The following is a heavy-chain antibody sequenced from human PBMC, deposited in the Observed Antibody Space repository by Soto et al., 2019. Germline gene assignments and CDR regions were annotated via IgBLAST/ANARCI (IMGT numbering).Heavy chain of an antibody. CDR2: INGANGNT. V-gene: IGHV1-3*01. J-gene: IGHJ6*02. CDR3: ARGKGMEENYYYHGMDV. Sequence: ASATVSFTASGYIFRTYSMHLVRQAHGQGLEWMGWINGANGNTRYSQKFKDRVSISRDTPASTGYMELSSLRSEDTAVYYCARGKGMEENYYYHGMDVWGPGTTVNVS. D-gene: IGHD1-1*01. CDR1: GYIFRTYS.